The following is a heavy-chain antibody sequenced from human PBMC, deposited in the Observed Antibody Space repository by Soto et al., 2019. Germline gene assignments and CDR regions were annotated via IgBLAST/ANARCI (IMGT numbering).Heavy chain of an antibody. CDR2: IIPIFGTA. J-gene: IGHJ5*02. CDR3: ARGGGDYVGWFDP. V-gene: IGHV1-69*06. Sequence: QVQLVQSGAEVKKPGASVKVSCKASGYTFTGFYMHWVRQAPGQGLEWMGGIIPIFGTANYAQKFQGRVTITADKSTSTAYMELSSLRSEDTAVYYCARGGGDYVGWFDPWGQGTLVTVSS. CDR1: GYTFTGFY. D-gene: IGHD4-17*01.